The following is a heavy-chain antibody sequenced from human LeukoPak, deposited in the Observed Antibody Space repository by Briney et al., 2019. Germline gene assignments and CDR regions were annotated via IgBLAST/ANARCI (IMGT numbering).Heavy chain of an antibody. J-gene: IGHJ4*02. CDR3: ARDVNLYYDFWSGYYTGEDYFDY. V-gene: IGHV1-18*01. CDR1: GGTFSSCA. D-gene: IGHD3-3*01. CDR2: ISAYNGYI. Sequence: ASVKVCCKASGGTFSSCAISWVRPAPGQGLGWMRWISAYNGYINYAQKLQGRVTMTTDTSTSTAYIELRSLRSDDTAVYYCARDVNLYYDFWSGYYTGEDYFDYWGQGTLVTVSS.